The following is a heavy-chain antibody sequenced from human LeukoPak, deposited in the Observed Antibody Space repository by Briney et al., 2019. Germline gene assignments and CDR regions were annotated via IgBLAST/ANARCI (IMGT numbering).Heavy chain of an antibody. J-gene: IGHJ4*02. V-gene: IGHV1-18*01. Sequence: ASVKVPCKASGYTFTSYGISWVRQAPGQGLEWMGWISAYNGNTNYAQKFQGRVTMTRDTSISTAYMELSRLRSDDTAVYYCARVGDSSGNPLDYWGQGTLVTVSS. D-gene: IGHD3-22*01. CDR2: ISAYNGNT. CDR3: ARVGDSSGNPLDY. CDR1: GYTFTSYG.